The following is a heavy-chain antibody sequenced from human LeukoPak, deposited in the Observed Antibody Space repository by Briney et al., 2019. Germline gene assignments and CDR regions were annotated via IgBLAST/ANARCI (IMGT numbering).Heavy chain of an antibody. J-gene: IGHJ3*02. CDR3: ARRVIVVVPAAIDAFDI. CDR1: GYTFVSYG. D-gene: IGHD2-2*01. CDR2: INPNSGGT. V-gene: IGHV1-2*02. Sequence: ASVKVSCKASGYTFVSYGITWVRQAPGQGLEWMGWINPNSGGTNYAQKFQGRVTMTRDTSISTAYMELSRLRSDDTAVYYCARRVIVVVPAAIDAFDIWGQGTMVTVSS.